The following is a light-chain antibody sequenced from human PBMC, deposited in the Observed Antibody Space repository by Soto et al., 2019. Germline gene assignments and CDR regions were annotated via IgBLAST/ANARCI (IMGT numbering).Light chain of an antibody. CDR3: SSYPSSSTRV. Sequence: QSALTQPASVSGSPGQSITLSCTGTSSDVGGYNYVSWYQQHPGKAPKLMIYDVSNRPSGVSNRFSGSKSGNTASLTISGLHAEDEADYYCSSYPSSSTRVFGGGTKLTVL. V-gene: IGLV2-14*01. J-gene: IGLJ2*01. CDR2: DVS. CDR1: SSDVGGYNY.